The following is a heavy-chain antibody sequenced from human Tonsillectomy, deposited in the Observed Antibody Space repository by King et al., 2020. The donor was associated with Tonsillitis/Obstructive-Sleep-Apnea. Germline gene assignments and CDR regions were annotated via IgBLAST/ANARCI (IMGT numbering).Heavy chain of an antibody. Sequence: VQLVESGGGVVWPGGSLRLSCAASGFTFDDYGMSWVRQAPGKGLEWVSGINWNGGSTGYADSVKGRFTISRENAKNSLYLQMNSLRAEDTALYYCARDGYSSSYYYYYMDVWGKGTTVTVSS. CDR3: ARDGYSSSYYYYYMDV. J-gene: IGHJ6*03. CDR1: GFTFDDYG. D-gene: IGHD6-13*01. CDR2: INWNGGST. V-gene: IGHV3-20*04.